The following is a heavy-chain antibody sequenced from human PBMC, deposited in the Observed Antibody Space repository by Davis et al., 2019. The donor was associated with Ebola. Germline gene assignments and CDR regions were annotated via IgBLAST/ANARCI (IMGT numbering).Heavy chain of an antibody. J-gene: IGHJ2*01. CDR3: AKDRGDWYFDL. CDR2: ISGSGGST. D-gene: IGHD3-10*01. CDR1: GFTFSSYA. V-gene: IGHV3-23*01. Sequence: GESLKISCAASGFTFSSYAMSWVRQAPGKGLEWVSAISGSGGSTYYADSVKGRFTISRDNSKNTLYLQMNSLRAEDTAVYYCAKDRGDWYFDLWGRGTLVTVSS.